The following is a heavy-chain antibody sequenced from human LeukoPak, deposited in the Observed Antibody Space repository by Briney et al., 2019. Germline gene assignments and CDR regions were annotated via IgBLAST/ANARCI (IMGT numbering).Heavy chain of an antibody. D-gene: IGHD2-8*01. CDR1: RFTFSSYA. J-gene: IGHJ4*02. Sequence: GGPLRLSCAASRFTFSSYAMHWVRQAPGKGLEWVAVISYDGSNKYYADSVKGRFTISRDNSKNTLYLQMNSLRAEDTAVYYCARDFPTKALSYYFDYWGQGTLVTVSS. CDR2: ISYDGSNK. V-gene: IGHV3-30-3*01. CDR3: ARDFPTKALSYYFDY.